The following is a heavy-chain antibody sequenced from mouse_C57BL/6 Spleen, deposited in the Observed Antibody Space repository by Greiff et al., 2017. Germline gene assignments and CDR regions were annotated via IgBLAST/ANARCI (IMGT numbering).Heavy chain of an antibody. J-gene: IGHJ1*03. CDR2: INPNNGGT. CDR1: GYTFTDYY. V-gene: IGHV1-26*01. Sequence: EVQLQQSGPELVKPGASVKISCKASGYTFTDYYMNWVKQSHGKSLEWIGDINPNNGGTSYNQKFKGKATLTVDKSSSTAYMELRSLTSEDSAVYYCARKGNYDHWYFDVWGTGTTVTVSS. D-gene: IGHD2-4*01. CDR3: ARKGNYDHWYFDV.